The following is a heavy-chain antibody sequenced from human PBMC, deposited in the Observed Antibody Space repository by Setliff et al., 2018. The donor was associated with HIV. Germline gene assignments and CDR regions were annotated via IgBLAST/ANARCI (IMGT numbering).Heavy chain of an antibody. J-gene: IGHJ6*03. Sequence: GASVKVSCKASGYTFTGYYMHWVRQAPGQGLEWMGRINPYSGDTNYAQKFQGRVTMTRDTSINTAYMELSSLRSDDTAVYYCARGSTAVNYYYYHMDVWGKGTTVTV. CDR1: GYTFTGYY. CDR3: ARGSTAVNYYYYHMDV. V-gene: IGHV1-2*06. CDR2: INPYSGDT. D-gene: IGHD2-2*01.